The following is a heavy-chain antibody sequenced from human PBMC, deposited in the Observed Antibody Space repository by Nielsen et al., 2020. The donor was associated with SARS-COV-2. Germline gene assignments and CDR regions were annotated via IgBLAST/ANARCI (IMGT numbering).Heavy chain of an antibody. CDR3: ARDSTYYYDSSGWGYFDY. CDR1: GFTIAGYG. Sequence: GGSLRLSCAVSGFTIAGYGLSWVRQAPGKGLEWVSTISGQGASTYYADSVKGRFTISRDNSKNTLYLQMNSLRAEDTAVYYCARDSTYYYDSSGWGYFDYWGQGTLVTVSS. J-gene: IGHJ4*02. D-gene: IGHD3-22*01. CDR2: ISGQGAST. V-gene: IGHV3-23*01.